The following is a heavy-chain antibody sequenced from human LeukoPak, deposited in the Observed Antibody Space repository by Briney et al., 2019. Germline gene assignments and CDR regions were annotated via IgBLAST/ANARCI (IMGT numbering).Heavy chain of an antibody. CDR3: ARDWNRYAY. CDR1: GGSISGCTYS. J-gene: IGHJ4*02. D-gene: IGHD1-1*01. Sequence: SETLSLTCSVSGGSISGCTYSWGWIRQPPGKGLEWIGSFSCSGSTYYNPSLKSRVTISVDTSKSQFSLYMDSVTAADTAVYYCARDWNRYAYWGQGTLVTVSS. V-gene: IGHV4-39*07. CDR2: FSCSGST.